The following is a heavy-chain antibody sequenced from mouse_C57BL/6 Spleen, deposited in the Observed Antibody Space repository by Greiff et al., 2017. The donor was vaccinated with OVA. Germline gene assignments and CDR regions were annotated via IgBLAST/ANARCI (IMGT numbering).Heavy chain of an antibody. CDR3: ARGGILDTTGYFDV. J-gene: IGHJ1*03. D-gene: IGHD2-12*01. CDR1: GYAFSSYW. V-gene: IGHV1-80*01. CDR2: IYPGDGDT. Sequence: VKLVESGAELVKPGASVKISCKASGYAFSSYWMNWVKQRPGKGLEWIGQIYPGDGDTNYNGKFKGKATLTADKSSSTAYMQLSSLTSEDSAVYFCARGGILDTTGYFDVWGTGTTVTVSS.